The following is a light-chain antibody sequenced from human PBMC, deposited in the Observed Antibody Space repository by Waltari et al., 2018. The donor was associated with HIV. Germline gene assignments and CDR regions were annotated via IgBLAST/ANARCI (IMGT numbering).Light chain of an antibody. CDR3: SSYTSSSTLRV. CDR2: DVS. CDR1: RSDVGGDNY. V-gene: IGLV2-14*03. J-gene: IGLJ1*01. Sequence: QSALTKPASVSGSPGQSITISCTGTRSDVGGDNYVSWYQQHPGNAPKLMIYDVSNRPSGVSNRFSGSKSGNTASLNISGLQAEDEADHYCSSYTSSSTLRVFGTGTKVTVL.